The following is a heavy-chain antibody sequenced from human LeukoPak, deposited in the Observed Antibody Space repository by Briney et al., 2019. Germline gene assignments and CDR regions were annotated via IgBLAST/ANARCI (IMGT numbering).Heavy chain of an antibody. J-gene: IGHJ4*02. CDR2: ISSSGSST. Sequence: GGSLRLSCAASGFTFSSYAMSWVRQAPGKGLEWVSAISSSGSSTYYADSVKGRFTVSRDTSKNMLYLQMNSLRAEDTAVYYCAKDDPAYGDFDGYWGQGTLATVSS. CDR3: AKDDPAYGDFDGY. D-gene: IGHD4-17*01. CDR1: GFTFSSYA. V-gene: IGHV3-23*01.